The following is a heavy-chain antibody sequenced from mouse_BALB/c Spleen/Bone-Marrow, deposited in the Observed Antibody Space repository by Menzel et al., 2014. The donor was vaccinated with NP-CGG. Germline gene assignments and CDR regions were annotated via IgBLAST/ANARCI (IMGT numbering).Heavy chain of an antibody. CDR3: ARGNYGNYVDYFDY. V-gene: IGHV5-6-3*01. CDR1: GFTFSSYG. J-gene: IGHJ2*01. CDR2: INSNGVST. D-gene: IGHD2-1*01. Sequence: EVMLVESGGGLVQPGGSLKLSCAASGFTFSSYGMSWVRQTPDKRLELVASINSNGVSTYYPDSVKGRFTISRDNAKNTLSLQMSSMKSEDTAMYYCARGNYGNYVDYFDYWGQGTTLTVSS.